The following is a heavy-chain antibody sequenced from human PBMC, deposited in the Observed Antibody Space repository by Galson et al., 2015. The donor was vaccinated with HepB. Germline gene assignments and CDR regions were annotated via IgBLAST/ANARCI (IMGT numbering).Heavy chain of an antibody. CDR2: IRYDGSKK. CDR3: AKDRECERPDLYYLDY. J-gene: IGHJ4*02. D-gene: IGHD1-14*01. Sequence: RVSCEASGFTFSSYGMNWVRQAPGKGLEWVAFIRYDGSKKYYADSVKGRFTISRDKSKNTLYMQMNSLRAEDTAVYYCAKDRECERPDLYYLDYWGQGTLVTVSS. CDR1: GFTFSSYG. V-gene: IGHV3-30*02.